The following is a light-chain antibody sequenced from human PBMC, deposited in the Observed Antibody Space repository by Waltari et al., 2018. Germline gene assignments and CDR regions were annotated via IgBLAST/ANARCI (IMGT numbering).Light chain of an antibody. Sequence: EIVMTQSPATLSVSPGERATLPGRASQSVSSNLAWYQQKPGQAPRLLNYGPSTRATGIPARFSGSGSGTDFTLTISSLQSEDFAVYYCQQYNNWPLTFGQGTKVEIK. CDR2: GPS. CDR1: QSVSSN. V-gene: IGKV3-15*01. CDR3: QQYNNWPLT. J-gene: IGKJ1*01.